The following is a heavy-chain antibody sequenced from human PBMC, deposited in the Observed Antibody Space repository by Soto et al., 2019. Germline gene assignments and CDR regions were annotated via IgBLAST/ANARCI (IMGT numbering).Heavy chain of an antibody. Sequence: EVQLLESGGGLVQPGGSLRLSCAASGFTFSIYAMNWVRQAPDSVKGRFTISRDNSKNTRYFQMNSLRAEDTAVYYCARRTVGWYFNLWCRGTLVTVSS. CDR3: ARRTVGWYFNL. CDR1: GFTFSIYA. J-gene: IGHJ2*01. V-gene: IGHV3-23*01. D-gene: IGHD4-17*01.